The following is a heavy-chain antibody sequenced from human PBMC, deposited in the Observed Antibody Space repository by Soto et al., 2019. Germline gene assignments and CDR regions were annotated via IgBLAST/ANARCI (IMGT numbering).Heavy chain of an antibody. J-gene: IGHJ4*02. CDR2: ITSSGSLI. CDR1: GFTFSGYG. CDR3: ATTVTTVDY. D-gene: IGHD4-17*01. Sequence: PVGSLRLSCAASGFTFSGYGMNWVRQAPGKGLEWISYITSSGSLIYYADSLKGRFTIFRDNAKNSLFLQMNSLRAEDTAVYYCATTVTTVDYWGQGTLVTVSS. V-gene: IGHV3-48*03.